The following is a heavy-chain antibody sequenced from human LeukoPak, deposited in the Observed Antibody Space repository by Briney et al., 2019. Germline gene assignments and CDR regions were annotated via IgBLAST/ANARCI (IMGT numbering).Heavy chain of an antibody. J-gene: IGHJ4*02. D-gene: IGHD2-15*01. CDR2: IYPGDSDT. CDR1: GYNFTNYW. Sequence: GESLKISCKGSGYNFTNYWIGWVRQMPGKGLEWMGIIYPGDSDTRYSPSFQGQVTISADKSISTASLQWRSLKASDTAMYYCARLGRHCSGGSCYSSSYFDSWGQGSLVTVSS. CDR3: ARLGRHCSGGSCYSSSYFDS. V-gene: IGHV5-51*01.